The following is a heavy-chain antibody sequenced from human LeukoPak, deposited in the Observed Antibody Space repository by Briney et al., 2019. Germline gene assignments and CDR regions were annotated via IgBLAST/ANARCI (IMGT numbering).Heavy chain of an antibody. Sequence: GGSLRLSCADSGFSFSSYSMNWARQAPGKGLEWVSSISSTGTYIYYADSVKGRFAISRDNSKNSLYLQMNSLRAEDTAVYYCARPYTSSPGDYGMDVWGKGTTVTVSS. J-gene: IGHJ6*04. CDR3: ARPYTSSPGDYGMDV. CDR1: GFSFSSYS. V-gene: IGHV3-21*01. CDR2: ISSTGTYI. D-gene: IGHD6-13*01.